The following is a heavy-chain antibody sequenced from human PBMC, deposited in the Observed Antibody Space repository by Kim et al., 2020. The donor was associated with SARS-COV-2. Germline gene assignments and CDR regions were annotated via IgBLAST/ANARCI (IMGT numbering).Heavy chain of an antibody. CDR2: IYTSGST. CDR1: GGSINNYY. D-gene: IGHD2-2*01. V-gene: IGHV4-4*07. Sequence: SETLSLTCTVSGGSINNYYWSWVRQPAGKGLEWIGRIYTSGSTDYDPSSKSRVTMSVDMSKNQFSLKLTSVTAADSAVYYCARGPQYFFDLDSWGQGTLVTVSS. CDR3: ARGPQYFFDLDS. J-gene: IGHJ4*02.